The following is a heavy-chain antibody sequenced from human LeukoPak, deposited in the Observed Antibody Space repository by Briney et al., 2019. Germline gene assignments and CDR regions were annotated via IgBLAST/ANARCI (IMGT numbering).Heavy chain of an antibody. CDR3: ARTLRFFRFLDV. Sequence: GGSLRLSCAASGFTFSNYWMSWVRQAPEKGLEWVANIKPDGSETYSVDSVKGRFTISRDNAKNSLYLQMNSLRAEDTAVYYCARTLRFFRFLDVWGQGTTVTVSS. CDR1: GFTFSNYW. V-gene: IGHV3-7*03. D-gene: IGHD3-3*01. J-gene: IGHJ6*02. CDR2: IKPDGSET.